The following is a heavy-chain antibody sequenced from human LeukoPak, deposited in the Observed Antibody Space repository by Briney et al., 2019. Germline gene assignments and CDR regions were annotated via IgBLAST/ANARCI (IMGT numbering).Heavy chain of an antibody. D-gene: IGHD5-18*01. J-gene: IGHJ5*02. Sequence: GGSLSLSCAASRVPLSRSATSCVPEARGKGLEWGSAISGGGGITYYADSVTGRFTIYRDTPKNTLYMQLNSLRAEYTAVYYFARAVPVLTGDTAGPCHCWLEAAMVADP. V-gene: IGHV3-23*01. CDR2: ISGGGGIT. CDR1: RVPLSRSA. CDR3: ARAVPVLTGDTAGPCHCWLEAAMVADP.